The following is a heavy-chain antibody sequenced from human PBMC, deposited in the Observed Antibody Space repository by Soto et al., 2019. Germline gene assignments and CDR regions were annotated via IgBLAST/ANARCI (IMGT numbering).Heavy chain of an antibody. CDR3: ARQGSRAFDI. J-gene: IGHJ3*02. V-gene: IGHV4-39*01. CDR2: IYYSGSA. Sequence: PSESLSLTYTNSGCSISTSVYYWGWIRQPPGRGLEWMANIYYSGSAYYNPSLKSRVSTSVDTSKNQFSLKLRSVTAADTAVYYCARQGSRAFDIWGQGT. D-gene: IGHD2-15*01. CDR1: GCSISTSVYY.